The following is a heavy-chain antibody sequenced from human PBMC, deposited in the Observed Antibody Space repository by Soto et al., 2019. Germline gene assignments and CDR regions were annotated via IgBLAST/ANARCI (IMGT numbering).Heavy chain of an antibody. D-gene: IGHD3-16*02. V-gene: IGHV4-39*01. CDR1: GGSISSSTYY. J-gene: IGHJ5*02. CDR3: ARGAAVIDSREFEWFDP. CDR2: IYYSGST. Sequence: QPQLRESGPGLVKPSETLSLTCTVSGGSISSSTYYWGWIRQPPGKGLEWIGTIYYSGSTYYNPSLKSRVTISVDTSKNQFYLKLGSVTAADTAVYYCARGAAVIDSREFEWFDPWGQGTLVTVSS.